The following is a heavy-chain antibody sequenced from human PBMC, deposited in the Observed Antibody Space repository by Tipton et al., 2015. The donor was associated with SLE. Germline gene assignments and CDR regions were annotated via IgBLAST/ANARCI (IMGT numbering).Heavy chain of an antibody. Sequence: TLSLTCNVSGESISRSIYYWTWIRQSPGEVLEWVGSIYYSGTTYYSPSLKSRLIISVDTSKNQFSLKLGSVTATDTAMYYCVGRCIAFEHWDQGTLVIVSS. CDR3: VGRCIAFEH. CDR2: IYYSGTT. CDR1: GESISRSIYY. V-gene: IGHV4-39*07. J-gene: IGHJ1*01. D-gene: IGHD2-15*01.